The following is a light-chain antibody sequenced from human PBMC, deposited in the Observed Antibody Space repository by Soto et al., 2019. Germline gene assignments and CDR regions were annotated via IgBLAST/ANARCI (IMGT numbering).Light chain of an antibody. CDR1: QSISSN. J-gene: IGKJ4*01. Sequence: EIVMTQSPATLSVSPGEEATLSCRASQSISSNLAWYQQKPGQAPKLLIYGASTRATGFPARFSGSGSGTEFTLTISSLQSEDFAVYYCQQYNDWPLTFGGGTKVEIK. CDR2: GAS. V-gene: IGKV3-15*01. CDR3: QQYNDWPLT.